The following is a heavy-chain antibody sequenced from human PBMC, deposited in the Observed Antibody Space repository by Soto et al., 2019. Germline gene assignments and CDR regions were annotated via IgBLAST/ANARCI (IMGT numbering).Heavy chain of an antibody. CDR2: IYYSGST. Sequence: PSETLSLTCTVSVGSVISGSYYWSWIRQPPGKGLEWIGYIYYSGSTNYNPSLKSRVTISVDTSKNQFSLKLSSVTAADTAVYYCARGGGYDYGLWWFDPWGQGTLVTVSS. J-gene: IGHJ5*02. CDR1: VGSVISGSYY. CDR3: ARGGGYDYGLWWFDP. D-gene: IGHD4-17*01. V-gene: IGHV4-61*01.